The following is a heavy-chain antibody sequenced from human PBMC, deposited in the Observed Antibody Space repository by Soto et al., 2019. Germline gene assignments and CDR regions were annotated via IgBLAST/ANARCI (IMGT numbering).Heavy chain of an antibody. CDR3: ARVIWSGHLTSDL. Sequence: ESGGGLVQPGGSLRLSCAASGFTFGSNSMNWVRQAPGKGLEWISYISSSSSTIYADSVKGRFTISRDNAKNSLYLQMNSLRDEDTAVYYCARVIWSGHLTSDLWGQGTLVTVSS. CDR1: GFTFGSNS. D-gene: IGHD3-3*01. J-gene: IGHJ5*02. V-gene: IGHV3-48*02. CDR2: ISSSSSTI.